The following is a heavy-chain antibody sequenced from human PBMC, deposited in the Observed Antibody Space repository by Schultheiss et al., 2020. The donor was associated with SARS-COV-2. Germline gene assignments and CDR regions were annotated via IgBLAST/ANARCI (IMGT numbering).Heavy chain of an antibody. CDR2: INPNSGGT. J-gene: IGHJ5*02. CDR1: GYTFTSYD. D-gene: IGHD3-10*01. V-gene: IGHV1-2*02. CDR3: ARAATMVRFEDWFDP. Sequence: ASVKVSCKASGYTFTSYDINWVRQATGQGLEWMGWINPNSGGTNYAQKFQGRVTMTRDTSISTAYMELSRLRSDDTAVYYCARAATMVRFEDWFDPWGQGTLVTVSS.